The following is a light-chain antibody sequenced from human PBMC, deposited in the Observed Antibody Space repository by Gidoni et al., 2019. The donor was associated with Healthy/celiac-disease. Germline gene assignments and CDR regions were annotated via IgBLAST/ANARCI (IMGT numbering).Light chain of an antibody. CDR3: QQANSFPYT. J-gene: IGKJ2*01. V-gene: IGKV1-12*01. Sequence: SKGISSWLAWYQQKPGKAPKLLIYAESSLQSGVPSRFSGSGSGTDFTLTISSLQPEDFATYYCQQANSFPYTFGQGTKLEIK. CDR2: AES. CDR1: KGISSW.